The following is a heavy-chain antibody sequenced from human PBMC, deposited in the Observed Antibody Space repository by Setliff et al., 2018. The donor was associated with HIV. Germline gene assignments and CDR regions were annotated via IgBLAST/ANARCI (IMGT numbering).Heavy chain of an antibody. CDR1: ASSISSDYC. V-gene: IGHV4-38-2*02. CDR2: IYHTGST. Sequence: PSETLSLTCAVSASSISSDYCWGWIRQPPGNGLEWIGSIYHTGSTYYKPSLKSRVSISVDTSKNQFSLKLSSVTAADTAVYYCAREDYYYYGMDVWGQGTTVTVSS. J-gene: IGHJ6*02. CDR3: AREDYYYYGMDV.